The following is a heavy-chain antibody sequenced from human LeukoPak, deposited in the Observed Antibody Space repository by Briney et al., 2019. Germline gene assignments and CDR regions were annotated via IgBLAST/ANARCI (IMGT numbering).Heavy chain of an antibody. J-gene: IGHJ4*02. D-gene: IGHD2-15*01. CDR3: ARGAGYCTGGSCWYFDH. CDR2: INLNSGGT. CDR1: GYTFTDCY. V-gene: IGHV1-2*02. Sequence: VASVKVSFKASGYTFTDCYMHWVRQAPGQGLEWMGWINLNSGGTNFAQRFQGRVTMTRDTSISTAYMDLSRLISDDTAVYYCARGAGYCTGGSCWYFDHWGQGTLVTVSS.